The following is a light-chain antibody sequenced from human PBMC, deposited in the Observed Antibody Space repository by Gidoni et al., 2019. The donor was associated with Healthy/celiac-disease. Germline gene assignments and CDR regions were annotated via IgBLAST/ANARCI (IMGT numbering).Light chain of an antibody. V-gene: IGKV1-5*03. CDR1: PSISSW. J-gene: IGKJ1*01. CDR3: QQYASHGGT. CDR2: KAS. Sequence: DIPMAQSPSTLSASVGDRVTITCRATPSISSWLAWYQQKPGKAPKLLIYKASSLERGVPSKCSGSGSGKEFTLTSRSLQPEDLATYYCQQYASHGGTFGQGTKVEIK.